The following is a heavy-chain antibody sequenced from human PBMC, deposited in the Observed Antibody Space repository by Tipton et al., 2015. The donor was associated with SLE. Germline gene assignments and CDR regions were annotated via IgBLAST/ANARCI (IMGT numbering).Heavy chain of an antibody. Sequence: SGFTFSSYAMSWVRQAPGKGLEWVSAISGSGGSTYYADSVKGRFTISRDNSKNTLYLQMNSLRAEDTAVYYCAKEEGINWNYDYYYGMDVWGQGTTVTVSS. CDR1: GFTFSSYA. V-gene: IGHV3-23*01. J-gene: IGHJ6*02. CDR3: AKEEGINWNYDYYYGMDV. D-gene: IGHD1-20*01. CDR2: ISGSGGST.